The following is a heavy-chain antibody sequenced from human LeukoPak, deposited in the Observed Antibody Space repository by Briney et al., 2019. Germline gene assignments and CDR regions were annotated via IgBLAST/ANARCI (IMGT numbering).Heavy chain of an antibody. CDR2: IVVGSGNT. V-gene: IGHV1-58*02. CDR3: ARGFDWLEVYFDY. D-gene: IGHD3-9*01. Sequence: VASVKVSCKASGFTFTSSAMQWVRQARGQRLEWIGWIVVGSGNTNYAQKFQERVTITRDMSTSTAYMELSSLRSEDTAVYYCARGFDWLEVYFDYWGQGTLVTVSS. J-gene: IGHJ4*02. CDR1: GFTFTSSA.